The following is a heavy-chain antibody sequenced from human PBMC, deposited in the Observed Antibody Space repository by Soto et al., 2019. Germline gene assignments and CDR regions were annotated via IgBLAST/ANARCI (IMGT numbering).Heavy chain of an antibody. V-gene: IGHV1-18*01. Sequence: ASVKVSCKASGYTFTSYGISWVRQAPGQGLEWMGWISAYNGNTNYAQKLQGRVTMTEDTSTNTAYMELSSLRSEDTAVYYCAAEKKPVVNYYYYYMDVWGKGTTVTVSS. CDR1: GYTFTSYG. CDR2: ISAYNGNT. D-gene: IGHD2-15*01. J-gene: IGHJ6*03. CDR3: AAEKKPVVNYYYYYMDV.